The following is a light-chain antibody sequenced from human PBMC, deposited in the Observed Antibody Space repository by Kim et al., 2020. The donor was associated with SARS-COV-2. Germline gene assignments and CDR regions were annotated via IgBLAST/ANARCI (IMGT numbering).Light chain of an antibody. V-gene: IGLV1-40*03. CDR2: ADD. Sequence: VTTSCTGSGPNIGAGYAVQWYQQLPGTAPKLLIYADDRRPSRIPDRFSASRSGASASLAISGLQAEDEADYYCQSYDSSLSGLYVFGSGTKVTVL. J-gene: IGLJ1*01. CDR3: QSYDSSLSGLYV. CDR1: GPNIGAGYA.